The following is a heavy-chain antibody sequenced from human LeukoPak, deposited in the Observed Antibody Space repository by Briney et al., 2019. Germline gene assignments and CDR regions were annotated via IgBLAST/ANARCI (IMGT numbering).Heavy chain of an antibody. CDR2: INPNSGGT. CDR3: ARERGGQQLVRMNWFDP. Sequence: GASVKVSCKASGYTFTGYYIHWVRQAPGQGLEWMGWINPNSGGTNYAQKFQGRVTMTRDTSISTAYMELSRLRSDDTAVYYCARERGGQQLVRMNWFDPWGLGNLVTVSS. D-gene: IGHD6-13*01. J-gene: IGHJ5*02. CDR1: GYTFTGYY. V-gene: IGHV1-2*02.